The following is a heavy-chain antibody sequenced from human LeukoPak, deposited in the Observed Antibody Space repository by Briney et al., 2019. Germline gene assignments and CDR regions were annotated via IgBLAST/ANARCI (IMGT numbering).Heavy chain of an antibody. Sequence: SETLSLTCAVYGGSFSGYYWSWIRQPPGKGLEWIGEINHSGSTNYNPSLKSRVTISVDTSKNQFSLKLSSVTAADTAVYYCARAEARSRWFDPWGQGTLVTVSS. CDR2: INHSGST. V-gene: IGHV4-34*01. CDR1: GGSFSGYY. J-gene: IGHJ5*02. CDR3: ARAEARSRWFDP. D-gene: IGHD5/OR15-5a*01.